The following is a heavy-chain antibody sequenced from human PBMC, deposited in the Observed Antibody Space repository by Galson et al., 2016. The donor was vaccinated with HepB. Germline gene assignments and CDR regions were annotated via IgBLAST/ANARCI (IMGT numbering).Heavy chain of an antibody. CDR1: GVTLSNYV. CDR2: MSGGGHT. J-gene: IGHJ6*03. V-gene: IGHV3-23*01. D-gene: IGHD2-8*01. CDR3: STNTTTAAMDV. Sequence: SLRLSCAGSGVTLSNYVVMWVRQTPGTGLAWFSAMSGGGHTFYADSVKGRFTISRDNSKNTLFLEMNGLRAEDTAIYYCSTNTTTAAMDVWGKGTTVIVS.